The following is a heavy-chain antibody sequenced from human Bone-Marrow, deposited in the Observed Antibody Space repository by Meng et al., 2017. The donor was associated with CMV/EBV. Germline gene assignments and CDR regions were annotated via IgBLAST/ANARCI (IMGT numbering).Heavy chain of an antibody. CDR2: IRSETYGATT. CDR1: GFTFGDYA. V-gene: IGHV3-49*04. J-gene: IGHJ6*02. CDR3: TRDRMDV. Sequence: GESLKISCTVSGFTFGDYAMSWVRQAPGKGLEWVGFIRSETYGATTEYAASVKGRCTISRDDSKSIAYLQMNSLKIEDTALYYCTRDRMDVWGQGTTVTFSS.